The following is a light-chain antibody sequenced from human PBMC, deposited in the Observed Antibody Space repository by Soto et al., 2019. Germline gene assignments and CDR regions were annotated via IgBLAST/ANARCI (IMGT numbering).Light chain of an antibody. CDR3: SAYTTSSTVV. CDR1: SSDIGSYNR. Sequence: QSALTQPPSVSGSPGQSVTISCTGTSSDIGSYNRVSWYQQPPGKAPKLMIYEVSNRPSGAPNRFSGSKSGNTASLTISGLQAEDEADDYCSAYTTSSTVVFGGGTKLTVL. V-gene: IGLV2-18*02. J-gene: IGLJ2*01. CDR2: EVS.